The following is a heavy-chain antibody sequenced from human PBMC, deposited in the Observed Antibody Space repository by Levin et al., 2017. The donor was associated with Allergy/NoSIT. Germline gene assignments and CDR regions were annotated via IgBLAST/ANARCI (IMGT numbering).Heavy chain of an antibody. J-gene: IGHJ4*02. Sequence: DSVEGRFTISRDNAKNSLYLQMDSLRAEDTAVYYCAATYSLDYWGQGTLVTVSP. V-gene: IGHV3-7*01. CDR3: AATYSLDY. D-gene: IGHD4-11*01.